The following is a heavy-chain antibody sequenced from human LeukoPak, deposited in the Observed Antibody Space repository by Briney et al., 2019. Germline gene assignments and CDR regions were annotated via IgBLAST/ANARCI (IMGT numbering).Heavy chain of an antibody. CDR3: ARDSDLAV. J-gene: IGHJ4*02. CDR2: ISYDGSNK. CDR1: GSTFSSYA. V-gene: IGHV3-30-3*01. Sequence: GGSLRLSCAASGSTFSSYAMHWVRQAPGKGLEWVAVISYDGSNKYYADSVKGRFTISRDNSKNTLYLQMNSLRAEDTAVYYCARDSDLAVWGQGTLVTVSS. D-gene: IGHD3-10*01.